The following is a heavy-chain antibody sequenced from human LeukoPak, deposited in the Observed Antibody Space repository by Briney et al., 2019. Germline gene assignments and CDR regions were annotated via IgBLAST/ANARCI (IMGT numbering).Heavy chain of an antibody. CDR1: GFTFSSYW. CDR2: IKQDGSEK. V-gene: IGHV3-7*03. J-gene: IGHJ4*02. Sequence: GGSLRLSCAASGFTFSSYWMSWVRQAPGKGLEWVANIKQDGSEKYYVDSVKGRFTISRDNAKNSLYLQMNSLRAEDTAVYYCARHEDTALVVSPFDYWGQGTLVTVSS. CDR3: ARHEDTALVVSPFDY. D-gene: IGHD5-18*01.